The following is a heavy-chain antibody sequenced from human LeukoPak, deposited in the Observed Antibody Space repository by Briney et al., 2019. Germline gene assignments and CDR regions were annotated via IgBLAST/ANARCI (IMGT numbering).Heavy chain of an antibody. D-gene: IGHD1/OR15-1a*01. J-gene: IGHJ5*02. CDR3: ASRSINWYRGNNWFDP. CDR1: GFTFSRLA. Sequence: PGGSLRLSCAASGFTFSRLAMTWVRQAPGKGLEWVSTISASGPYYADAVRGRFTISRDNSRNTLSLQMNSLRVEDTAVYYCASRSINWYRGNNWFDPWGQGTLVTVSS. V-gene: IGHV3-23*01. CDR2: ISASGP.